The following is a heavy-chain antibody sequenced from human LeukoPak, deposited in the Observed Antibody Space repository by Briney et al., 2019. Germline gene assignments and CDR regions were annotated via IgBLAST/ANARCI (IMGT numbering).Heavy chain of an antibody. CDR1: GGSISSGDYY. CDR2: IYYSGST. CDR3: ARGVDTAMVTFFDY. D-gene: IGHD5-18*01. J-gene: IGHJ4*02. V-gene: IGHV4-30-4*08. Sequence: SETLSLTCTVSGGSISSGDYYWSWSRQPPGKGLEWIGYIYYSGSTYYNPSLKSRVTISVDTSKNQFSLKLSSVTAADTAAYYCARGVDTAMVTFFDYWGQGTLVTVSS.